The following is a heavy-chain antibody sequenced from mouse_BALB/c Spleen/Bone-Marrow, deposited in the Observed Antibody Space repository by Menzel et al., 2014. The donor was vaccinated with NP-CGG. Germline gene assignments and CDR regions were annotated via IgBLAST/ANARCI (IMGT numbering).Heavy chain of an antibody. J-gene: IGHJ2*01. D-gene: IGHD1-1*01. CDR1: GFTFSSFG. Sequence: DVKLVESGGGLVQPGGSRKLSCAASGFTFSSFGMHWVRQAPEKGLEWVAYISSGSSTIYYADTVMGRLTISRDNPKNTLFLQMTSLRSEDTAMYYCARSGSSSGYFDYWGQGTTLTVSS. V-gene: IGHV5-17*02. CDR3: ARSGSSSGYFDY. CDR2: ISSGSSTI.